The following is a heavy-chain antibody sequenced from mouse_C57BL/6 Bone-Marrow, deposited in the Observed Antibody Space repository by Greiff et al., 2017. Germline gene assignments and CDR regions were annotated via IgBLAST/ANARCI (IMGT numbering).Heavy chain of an antibody. CDR3: ARDRGTVVGYFDV. CDR2: ISDGGSYT. V-gene: IGHV5-4*01. CDR1: GFTFSSYA. Sequence: VKLQESGGGLVKPGGSLKLSCAASGFTFSSYAMSWVRQTPEKRLEWVATISDGGSYTYYPDNVKGRFTISRDNAKNNLYLQMSHLKSEDTAMYYCARDRGTVVGYFDVWGTGTTVTVSS. D-gene: IGHD1-1*01. J-gene: IGHJ1*03.